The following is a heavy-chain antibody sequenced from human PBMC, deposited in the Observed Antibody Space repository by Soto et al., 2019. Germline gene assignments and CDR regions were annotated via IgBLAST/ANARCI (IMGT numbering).Heavy chain of an antibody. J-gene: IGHJ4*02. V-gene: IGHV3-15*07. Sequence: EVQLMESGGGSVKPGGSLGLSCAASGFTFNSAWMNWVRQAPGKGLEWVGRIKSKNDGETTNYAAPVTGRFAISRDDSNNTVYLQMNSLKTEDTSVYYCTTDRPGERADGGLDFWGEGTLVTVSS. CDR2: IKSKNDGETT. CDR1: GFTFNSAW. D-gene: IGHD3-10*01. CDR3: TTDRPGERADGGLDF.